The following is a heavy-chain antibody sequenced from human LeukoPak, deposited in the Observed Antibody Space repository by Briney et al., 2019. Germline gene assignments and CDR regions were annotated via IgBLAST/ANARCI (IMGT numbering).Heavy chain of an antibody. Sequence: ASETLSLTCTVSGGSISSYYWSWIRQPPGKGLEWIGYIYYSGSTNYNPSLKSRAPISVDTSKNQFSLKPSSVTAADTAVYYGARVELLWFGERIGPHWFDPWGQGTLVTVSS. CDR1: GGSISSYY. CDR3: ARVELLWFGERIGPHWFDP. D-gene: IGHD3-10*01. V-gene: IGHV4-59*01. CDR2: IYYSGST. J-gene: IGHJ5*02.